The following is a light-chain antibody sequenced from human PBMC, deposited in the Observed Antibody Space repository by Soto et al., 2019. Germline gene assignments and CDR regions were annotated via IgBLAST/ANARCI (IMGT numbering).Light chain of an antibody. CDR1: QSVNSNY. CDR2: GVS. CDR3: QQYGNSGVT. Sequence: IVWTQSPGTLSLSPGERATLSCRASQSVNSNYLAWHQQKPGQAPRLLIYGVSSRATGIPDRFSGSGSGTDFTLTISRLEPEDFAVYYCQQYGNSGVTFGPGTKVDIK. V-gene: IGKV3-20*01. J-gene: IGKJ3*01.